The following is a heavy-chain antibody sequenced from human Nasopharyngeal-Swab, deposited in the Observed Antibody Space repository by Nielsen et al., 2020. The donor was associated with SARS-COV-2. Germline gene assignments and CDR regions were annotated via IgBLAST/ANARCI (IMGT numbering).Heavy chain of an antibody. D-gene: IGHD3-10*01. V-gene: IGHV1-24*01. CDR1: GYTLTELS. CDR2: FDPEDGEA. CDR3: ATVVTMVWGVTPFDY. J-gene: IGHJ4*02. Sequence: SVTVSCKVSGYTLTELSMHWVRQAPGKGLEWMGGFDPEDGEAIYAQKFQGRVTMTEDTSTDTAYMELSSLRSEDTAVYYCATVVTMVWGVTPFDYWGQGTLVTVSS.